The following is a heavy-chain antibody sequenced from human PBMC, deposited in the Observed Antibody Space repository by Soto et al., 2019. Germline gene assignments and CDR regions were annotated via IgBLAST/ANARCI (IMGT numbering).Heavy chain of an antibody. V-gene: IGHV3-30-3*01. Sequence: PGGSLRLSCAASGFTFSTYAMHWVRQAPGKGLEWVALISYDGSIKVYADSVKGRFTVSRDNSKNTLYLQMTSLRKEDTAVFYCARDRVATTVDYYYGMDVWGQGTTVT. CDR2: ISYDGSIK. D-gene: IGHD1-1*01. J-gene: IGHJ6*02. CDR1: GFTFSTYA. CDR3: ARDRVATTVDYYYGMDV.